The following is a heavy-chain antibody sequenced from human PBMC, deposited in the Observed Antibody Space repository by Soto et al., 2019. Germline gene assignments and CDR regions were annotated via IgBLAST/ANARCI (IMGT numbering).Heavy chain of an antibody. Sequence: ASVKVSCKVSGYTLTELSMHWVRQAPGKGLEWMGGFDPEDGETIYAQKFQGRVTMTEDTSTDTAYMELSSLRSEDTAVYYCATDHSEYSYGQITIPFDYWGQGTLVTVSS. V-gene: IGHV1-24*01. CDR1: GYTLTELS. CDR3: ATDHSEYSYGQITIPFDY. CDR2: FDPEDGET. J-gene: IGHJ4*02. D-gene: IGHD5-18*01.